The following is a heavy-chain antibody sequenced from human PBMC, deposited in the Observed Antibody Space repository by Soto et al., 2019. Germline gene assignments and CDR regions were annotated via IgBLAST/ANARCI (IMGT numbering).Heavy chain of an antibody. D-gene: IGHD2-15*01. J-gene: IGHJ6*02. V-gene: IGHV1-18*04. Sequence: QVQLVQSGAEVKKPGASVKFSCKASGYTFTSYGISWVRQAPGQGREWMGWISAYNGNTNYAQKLQGRVTMTTDTSTSTAYMELRSLRADDTAVYYCARDAAEGPVVAAKLDGMDVWGQGTTVTVSS. CDR1: GYTFTSYG. CDR3: ARDAAEGPVVAAKLDGMDV. CDR2: ISAYNGNT.